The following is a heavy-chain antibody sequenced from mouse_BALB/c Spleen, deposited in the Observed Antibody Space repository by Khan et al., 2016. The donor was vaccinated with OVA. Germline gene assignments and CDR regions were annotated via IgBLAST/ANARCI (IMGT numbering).Heavy chain of an antibody. J-gene: IGHJ2*01. Sequence: EVKLLESGPGLVKPSQSLSLTCTVTGYSITSDYAWNWIRQFPGNKLEWMGYIRYSGNTKYNPSLKSRISITRDTSKNQFFLQLNFVTIEDTATYYDARIQGGDFDYWGQGTTLTVSS. CDR2: IRYSGNT. V-gene: IGHV3-2*02. D-gene: IGHD3-2*02. CDR1: GYSITSDYA. CDR3: ARIQGGDFDY.